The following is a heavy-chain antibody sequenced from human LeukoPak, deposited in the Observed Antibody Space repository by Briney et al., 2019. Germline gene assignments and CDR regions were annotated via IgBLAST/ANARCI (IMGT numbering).Heavy chain of an antibody. D-gene: IGHD1-26*01. CDR2: IYYSGST. V-gene: IGHV4-59*01. CDR3: ARVDKATGYYFDY. Sequence: SETLSLTCTVSGGSISSYYWSWIRQPPGKGLERIGYIYYSGSTNYNPSLKSRVTISVDTSKNQFSLKLSSVTAADTAVYYCARVDKATGYYFDYWGQGTLVTVSS. CDR1: GGSISSYY. J-gene: IGHJ4*02.